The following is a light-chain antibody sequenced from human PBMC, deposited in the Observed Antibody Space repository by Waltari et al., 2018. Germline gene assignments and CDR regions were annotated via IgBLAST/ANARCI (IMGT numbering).Light chain of an antibody. V-gene: IGLV1-40*01. Sequence: QSVLTQPPSVSGTPGQRVTISCSGSTSNIGAGHDVHWYQHLPGTAPKLPIYGKNNRPSGSPDRFSGSKSGTSASLAITGLQADDEADYFCQSFDNMLSGGVVFGGGTKLAVL. CDR3: QSFDNMLSGGVV. J-gene: IGLJ2*01. CDR2: GKN. CDR1: TSNIGAGHD.